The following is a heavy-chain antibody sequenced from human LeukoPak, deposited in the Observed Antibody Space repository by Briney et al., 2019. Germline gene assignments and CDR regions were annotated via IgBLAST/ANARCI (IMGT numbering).Heavy chain of an antibody. CDR3: AKDGYCTTVTCYGWLDY. Sequence: GGSLRLSSAASGFRVSNYAMSWVRLAPGKGLEWVSGVRGSEDSTYYADSVKGRFTVSRDTSRNTLYLQMDSLRAEDTAVYYCAKDGYCTTVTCYGWLDYWGLGTLVTVSS. D-gene: IGHD2-8*01. V-gene: IGHV3-23*01. J-gene: IGHJ4*02. CDR1: GFRVSNYA. CDR2: VRGSEDST.